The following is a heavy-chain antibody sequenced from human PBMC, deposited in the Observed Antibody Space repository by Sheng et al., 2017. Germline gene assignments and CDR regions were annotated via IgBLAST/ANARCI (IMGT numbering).Heavy chain of an antibody. CDR2: ISGSGGST. CDR3: GGYYDSSGMVGAFDI. D-gene: IGHD3-22*01. V-gene: IGHV3-23*01. J-gene: IGHJ3*02. CDR1: GFTFSSYA. Sequence: EVQLLESGGGLVQPGGSLRLSCAASGFTFSSYAMSWVRQAPGKGLEWVSAISGSGGSTYYADSVKGRFTISRDNSKNTLYLQMNSLRAEDTAVYYCGGYYDSSGMVGAFDIWGQGTMVTVSS.